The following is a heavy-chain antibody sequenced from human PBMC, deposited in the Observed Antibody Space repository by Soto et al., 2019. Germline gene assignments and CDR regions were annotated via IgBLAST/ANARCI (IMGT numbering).Heavy chain of an antibody. J-gene: IGHJ4*02. CDR2: ISYDGSNK. CDR3: AKAFTIAAADDFDY. Sequence: GGSLRLSCAASGFTFSSCGMHWVRQAPGKGLEWVAVISYDGSNKYYADSVKGRFTISRDNSKNTLYLQMNSLRAEDTAVYYCAKAFTIAAADDFDYWGQGTLVTVSS. CDR1: GFTFSSCG. V-gene: IGHV3-30*18. D-gene: IGHD6-13*01.